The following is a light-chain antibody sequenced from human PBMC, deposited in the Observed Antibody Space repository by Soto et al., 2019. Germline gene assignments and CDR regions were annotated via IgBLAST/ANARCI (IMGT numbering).Light chain of an antibody. J-gene: IGKJ3*01. V-gene: IGKV3-15*01. CDR3: QQYNNWPF. CDR1: QSVSSN. Sequence: EIVMTQSPATLSVSPGERATLSCRASQSVSSNLAWYQQKPGQAPRLLIYGASTRATGIPARFSGSGSGTEFTLTISSQQSEDFAVYYCQQYNNWPFFGPGTKVDIK. CDR2: GAS.